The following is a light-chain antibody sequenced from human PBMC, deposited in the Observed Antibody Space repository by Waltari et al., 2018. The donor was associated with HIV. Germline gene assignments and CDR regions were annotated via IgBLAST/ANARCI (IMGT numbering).Light chain of an antibody. CDR1: SSDVGGYNY. J-gene: IGLJ2*01. CDR3: SSYAGSRGL. Sequence: QSALTQPPSASGSPGQSVTISCTGTSSDVGGYNYVSWSQQHPGKAPKLLIYEVTERPSGFSSRFSGSKSGYTASLTVSGLQAEDEADYYCSSYAGSRGLFGGGTKLTV. CDR2: EVT. V-gene: IGLV2-8*01.